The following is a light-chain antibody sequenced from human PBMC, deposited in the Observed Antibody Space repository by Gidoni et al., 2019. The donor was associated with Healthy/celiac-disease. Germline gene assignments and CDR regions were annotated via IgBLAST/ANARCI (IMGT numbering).Light chain of an antibody. Sequence: ATRSSAPGERATLTCRASQSVSSNLAWYQQKPGQAPRLLIYDASTRATGIPARFSGGGSGTEFTLTISSLQSEDFAVYYCQQYDNWPPWTFGQGTKVEIK. V-gene: IGKV3-15*01. CDR1: QSVSSN. CDR2: DAS. J-gene: IGKJ1*01. CDR3: QQYDNWPPWT.